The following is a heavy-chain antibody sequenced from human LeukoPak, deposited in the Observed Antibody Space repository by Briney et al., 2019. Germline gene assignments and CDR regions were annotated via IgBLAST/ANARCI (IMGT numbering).Heavy chain of an antibody. V-gene: IGHV5-51*01. J-gene: IGHJ3*02. CDR3: ARVHSGSYLWAFDI. Sequence: GESLKTSCTGFGYIFTNYWIGWVRQMPGKGLEWMGVIYPGNSDNKSFQGQFTISADKSISTAYLQWSSLKASDTAMYYCARVHSGSYLWAFDIWGQGTMVTVSS. CDR2: IYPGNSDN. D-gene: IGHD1-26*01. CDR1: GYIFTNYW.